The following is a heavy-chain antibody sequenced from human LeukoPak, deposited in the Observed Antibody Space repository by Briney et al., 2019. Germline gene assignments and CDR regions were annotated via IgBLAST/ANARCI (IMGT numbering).Heavy chain of an antibody. Sequence: GGSLRLSCAASGFTFSDYILDWVRQAPGKGLEWVGRIRRGAKSYTTEHAASVKGRFTTARGDSKNSLYLHMNSLKTADTAVYHCSRDGGEGGNSAFDIWGQGTMVTVSS. CDR1: GFTFSDYI. CDR2: IRRGAKSYTT. V-gene: IGHV3-72*01. J-gene: IGHJ3*02. CDR3: SRDGGEGGNSAFDI. D-gene: IGHD3-16*01.